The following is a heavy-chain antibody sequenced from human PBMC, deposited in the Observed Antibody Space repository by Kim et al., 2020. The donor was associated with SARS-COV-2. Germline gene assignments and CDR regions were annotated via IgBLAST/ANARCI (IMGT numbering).Heavy chain of an antibody. V-gene: IGHV4-39*01. Sequence: SETLSLTRTVSGGSISSSSYYWGWIRQPPGKGLEWIGSIYYSGSTYYNPSLKSRVTISVDTSKNQFSLKLSSVTAADTAVYYCARQSRFGVVVAAPYYFDYWGQGTLVTVSS. CDR3: ARQSRFGVVVAAPYYFDY. J-gene: IGHJ4*02. D-gene: IGHD2-15*01. CDR2: IYYSGST. CDR1: GGSISSSSYY.